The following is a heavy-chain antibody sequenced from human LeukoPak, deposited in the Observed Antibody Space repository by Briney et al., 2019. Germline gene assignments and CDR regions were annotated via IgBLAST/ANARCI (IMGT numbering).Heavy chain of an antibody. Sequence: GGSLRLSCAASGFTLSSYSMNWVRQAPGGGLEWVSSISSSSNYIYYVDSVRGRFTISRDNAKNSLFLQINSVRAEDTAVYFCARSKRWGYCSGGSCYPIFYYYYYMDVWGKGTTVTVSS. CDR2: ISSSSNYI. CDR3: ARSKRWGYCSGGSCYPIFYYYYYMDV. J-gene: IGHJ6*03. D-gene: IGHD2-15*01. CDR1: GFTLSSYS. V-gene: IGHV3-21*01.